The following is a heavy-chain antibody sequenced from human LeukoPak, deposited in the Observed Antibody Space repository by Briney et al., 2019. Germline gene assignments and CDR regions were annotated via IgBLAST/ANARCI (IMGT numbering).Heavy chain of an antibody. CDR3: ARDTGVVPVADLDY. Sequence: ASVKVSCKASGYTFTSYGISWVRQAPGQGLEWMGWISAYNGNTNYAQKLQGRVTMTTDTSTSTAYMELRSLRSDDTAVYYCARDTGVVPVADLDYWGQGTLVTVSS. D-gene: IGHD2-2*01. CDR1: GYTFTSYG. V-gene: IGHV1-18*01. J-gene: IGHJ4*02. CDR2: ISAYNGNT.